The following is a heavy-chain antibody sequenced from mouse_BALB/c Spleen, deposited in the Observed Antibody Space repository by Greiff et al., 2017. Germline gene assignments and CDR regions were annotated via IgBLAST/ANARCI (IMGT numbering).Heavy chain of an antibody. CDR2: ISSGGSYT. V-gene: IGHV5-9-1*01. D-gene: IGHD1-1*01. J-gene: IGHJ1*01. Sequence: EVMLVESGGGLVKPGGSLKLSCAASGFTFSSYAMSLVRQTPEKRLEWVATISSGGSYTYYPDSVKGRFTISRDNAKNTLYLQMSSLRSEDTAMYYCARVITTVVARYWYFDVWGAGTTVTVSS. CDR3: ARVITTVVARYWYFDV. CDR1: GFTFSSYA.